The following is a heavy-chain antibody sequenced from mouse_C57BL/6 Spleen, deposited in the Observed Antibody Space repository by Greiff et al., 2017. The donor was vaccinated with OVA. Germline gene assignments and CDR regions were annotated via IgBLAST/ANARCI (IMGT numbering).Heavy chain of an antibody. CDR2: ISDGGSYT. CDR3: MITTGFDY. Sequence: EVMLVESGGGLVKPGGSLKLSCAASGFTFSSYAMSWVRQTPEKRLEWVATISDGGSYTYYPDNVKGRFTISRDNAKNHLYLQMSHLKSEDTAMYYCMITTGFDYWGQGTTLTVSS. J-gene: IGHJ2*01. CDR1: GFTFSSYA. D-gene: IGHD2-4*01. V-gene: IGHV5-4*03.